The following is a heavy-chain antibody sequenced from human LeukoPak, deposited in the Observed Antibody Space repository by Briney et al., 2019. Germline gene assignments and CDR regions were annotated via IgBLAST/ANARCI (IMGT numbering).Heavy chain of an antibody. D-gene: IGHD3-3*01. CDR1: GGSISSGDYY. CDR2: IYYSGST. J-gene: IGHJ6*03. V-gene: IGHV4-30-4*08. CDR3: ARDFPTPPYYYYYYMDV. Sequence: SQTLSLTXTVSGGSISSGDYYWSWIRQPPGKGLEWIGYIYYSGSTYYNPSLKSRVTISVDTSKNQFSLKLSSVTAADTAVYYCARDFPTPPYYYYYYMDVWGKGTTVTVSS.